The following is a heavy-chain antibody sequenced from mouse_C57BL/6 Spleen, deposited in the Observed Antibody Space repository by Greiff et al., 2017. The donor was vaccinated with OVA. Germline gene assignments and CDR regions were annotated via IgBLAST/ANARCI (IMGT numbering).Heavy chain of an antibody. CDR3: ARGEDYYGFFDY. CDR2: INYDGSST. CDR1: GFTFSDYY. Sequence: EVMLVESEGGLVQPGSSMKLSCTASGFTFSDYYMAWVRQVPEKGLEWVANINYDGSSTYYLDSLKSRFIISRDNAKNILYLQMSSLKSEDTATYYCARGEDYYGFFDYWGQGTTLAVSS. D-gene: IGHD1-1*01. J-gene: IGHJ2*01. V-gene: IGHV5-16*01.